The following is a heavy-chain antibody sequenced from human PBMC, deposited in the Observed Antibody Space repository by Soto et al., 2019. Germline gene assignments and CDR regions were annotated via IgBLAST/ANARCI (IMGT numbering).Heavy chain of an antibody. CDR2: FYPVDSDT. Sequence: GESLKISCKASGYSFRTYWIGWVRQMPGKGLEWMGIFYPVDSDTRYGPSLQGQVTISADKSISTAFLQWSSLKASDTAIYYGVRGAHGRYAYDYWGHGTLVPVAS. CDR1: GYSFRTYW. V-gene: IGHV5-51*01. J-gene: IGHJ4*01. D-gene: IGHD3-16*01. CDR3: VRGAHGRYAYDY.